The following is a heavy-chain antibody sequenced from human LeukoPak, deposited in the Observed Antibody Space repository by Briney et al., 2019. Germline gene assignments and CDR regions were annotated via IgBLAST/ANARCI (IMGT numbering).Heavy chain of an antibody. CDR3: ARDRGNYYGSGGSIDY. Sequence: ASVKVSCKASGYTFTSYGISWVRQAPGQGLEWMGWISAYNGNTNYAQKLQGRVTMTTDTSTSTAYMELRSLRSDDTAVYYCARDRGNYYGSGGSIDYWGQGTLVTVSS. D-gene: IGHD3-10*01. CDR2: ISAYNGNT. V-gene: IGHV1-18*01. J-gene: IGHJ4*02. CDR1: GYTFTSYG.